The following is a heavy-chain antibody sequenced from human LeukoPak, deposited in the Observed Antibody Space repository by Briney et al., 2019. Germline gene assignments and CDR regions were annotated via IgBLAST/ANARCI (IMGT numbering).Heavy chain of an antibody. Sequence: GGSLRLSCAASGFTFTNNFMSWVRQVPGKGLEWVANIKQDGSETTYADSVRGRFTISRDNAKNSLYLQMNSLRAEDTAVYYCARRYYYDSSGYYIIDYWGQGTLVTVSS. CDR2: IKQDGSET. CDR3: ARRYYYDSSGYYIIDY. CDR1: GFTFTNNF. V-gene: IGHV3-7*03. D-gene: IGHD3-22*01. J-gene: IGHJ4*02.